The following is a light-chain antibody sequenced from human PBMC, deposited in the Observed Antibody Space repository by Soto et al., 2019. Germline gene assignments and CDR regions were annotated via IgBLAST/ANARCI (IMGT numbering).Light chain of an antibody. CDR2: EVS. CDR1: SSDTAGYNY. Sequence: QSALTQPASVSGSPGQSITISCTGTSSDTAGYNYVSWYQQHPGKAPKLMIYEVSNRPSGVSNRFSGSQSGNTASLTISGLQAEDEANYYCISYTTSNTPLYVFGTGTKVTV. CDR3: ISYTTSNTPLYV. J-gene: IGLJ1*01. V-gene: IGLV2-14*01.